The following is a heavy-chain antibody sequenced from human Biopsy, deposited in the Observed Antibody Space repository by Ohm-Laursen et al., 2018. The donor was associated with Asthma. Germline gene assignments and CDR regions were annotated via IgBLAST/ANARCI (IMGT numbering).Heavy chain of an antibody. CDR3: ARAYGGSFFSGSFDI. V-gene: IGHV3-53*01. J-gene: IGHJ3*02. D-gene: IGHD4-23*01. CDR2: IYSGGGT. CDR1: GFNFKTYG. Sequence: SLRLSCAASGFNFKTYGMHWVRQPPGKGLEWVSVIYSGGGTYYADSVQGRVTISRDNSKNTLSLQMNSLRAEDTAVYYCARAYGGSFFSGSFDIWGQGTMVTVSS.